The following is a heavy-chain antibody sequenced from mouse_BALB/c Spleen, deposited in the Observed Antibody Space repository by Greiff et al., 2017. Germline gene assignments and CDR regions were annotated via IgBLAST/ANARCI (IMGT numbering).Heavy chain of an antibody. CDR3: ARAYGNDAMDY. D-gene: IGHD2-1*01. V-gene: IGHV1S56*01. Sequence: VQLQQSGPELVKPGASVKMSCKASGYTFTSYYIHWVKQRPGQGLEWIGWIYPGDGSTKYNEKFKGKTTLTADKSSSTAYMLLSSLTSEDSAIYFCARAYGNDAMDYWGQGTSVTVSS. CDR1: GYTFTSYY. CDR2: IYPGDGST. J-gene: IGHJ4*01.